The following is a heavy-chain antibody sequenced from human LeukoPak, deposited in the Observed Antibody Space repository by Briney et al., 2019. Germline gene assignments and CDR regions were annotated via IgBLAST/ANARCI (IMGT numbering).Heavy chain of an antibody. CDR1: GFTLSGYW. J-gene: IGHJ1*01. CDR3: ARESTAGYNSSWYGFRN. D-gene: IGHD6-13*01. V-gene: IGHV3-7*01. CDR2: INQDGSEK. Sequence: GGSLRLSCAASGFTLSGYWMSWVRQAPGKGLEWVANINQDGSEKYYVDSVKGRFTSSRDNAKNSLFLQMGSLRVEDTVVYYCARESTAGYNSSWYGFRNWGQGTLVSVSS.